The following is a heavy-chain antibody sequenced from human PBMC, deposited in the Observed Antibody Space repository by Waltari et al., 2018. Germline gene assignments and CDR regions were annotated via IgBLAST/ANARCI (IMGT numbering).Heavy chain of an antibody. Sequence: QVQLVQSGAEVKTPGASVTVSCKASGYTFTGYYMHWVRQAPGQGLEWMGWVNPNSGGTNYAQKFQGRVTMTRDTSISTAYMELSRLRSDDTAVYYCARDLYSSGWYDHWGQGTLVTVSS. CDR1: GYTFTGYY. CDR3: ARDLYSSGWYDH. CDR2: VNPNSGGT. V-gene: IGHV1-2*02. J-gene: IGHJ5*02. D-gene: IGHD6-19*01.